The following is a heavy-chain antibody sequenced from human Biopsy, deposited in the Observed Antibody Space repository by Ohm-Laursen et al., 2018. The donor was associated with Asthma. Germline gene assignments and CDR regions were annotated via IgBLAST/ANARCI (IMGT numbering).Heavy chain of an antibody. D-gene: IGHD3-22*01. V-gene: IGHV7-4-1*02. CDR2: INTNTGNP. Sequence: SSVKVSCKASRYTVTRYAINWVRQAPGQGLEWMGWINTNTGNPTYAQGFTGRFVFSLDTSVNTAHLQISSLKAEDTAVYYCARMISYYHEMRAPFFDYWGQGTLVTVSS. J-gene: IGHJ4*02. CDR1: RYTVTRYA. CDR3: ARMISYYHEMRAPFFDY.